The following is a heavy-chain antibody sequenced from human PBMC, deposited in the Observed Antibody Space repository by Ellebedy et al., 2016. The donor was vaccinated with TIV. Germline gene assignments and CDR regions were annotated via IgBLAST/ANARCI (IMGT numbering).Heavy chain of an antibody. D-gene: IGHD1-26*01. V-gene: IGHV3-9*01. CDR1: GFSFGGYT. CDR3: AVLVGATNVDY. J-gene: IGHJ4*02. CDR2: IGWDGGPL. Sequence: SLKISCVASGFSFGGYTMHWVRQRPGKGLEWVSSIGWDGGPLEYADSVKGRFTISRDNANNSLFLQMNSLRPEDTALYYCAVLVGATNVDYWGQGTLVTVSS.